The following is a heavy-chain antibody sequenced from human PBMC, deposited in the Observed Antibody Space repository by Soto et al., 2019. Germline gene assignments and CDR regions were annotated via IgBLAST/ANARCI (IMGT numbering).Heavy chain of an antibody. CDR2: ISGSGGTT. CDR3: AKDRFPNCGGDCYRNFDH. J-gene: IGHJ4*02. CDR1: GFTFSSYA. Sequence: EVQLLESGGGLGQPGGSLRLSCAASGFTFSSYAMSWVRQAPGKGLEWVSSISGSGGTTYYADSVKGRFTISRDNSKNTLYLQMNSLRAEDTAIYYCAKDRFPNCGGDCYRNFDHWGQGTLVTVSS. V-gene: IGHV3-23*01. D-gene: IGHD2-21*01.